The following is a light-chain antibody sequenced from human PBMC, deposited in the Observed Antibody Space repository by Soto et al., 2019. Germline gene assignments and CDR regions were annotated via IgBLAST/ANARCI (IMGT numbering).Light chain of an antibody. CDR1: SSDVGGYNF. CDR3: SSYAGTHIV. V-gene: IGLV2-8*01. CDR2: DVT. J-gene: IGLJ1*01. Sequence: QSALTQPPSASGSPGQSVTISCTGTSSDVGGYNFVSWYQQHPGKAPKLMIYDVTKRPSGVPDRFSGSKSGNTASLTVSGLRAEDEADYYCSSYAGTHIVFGTGTKVTVL.